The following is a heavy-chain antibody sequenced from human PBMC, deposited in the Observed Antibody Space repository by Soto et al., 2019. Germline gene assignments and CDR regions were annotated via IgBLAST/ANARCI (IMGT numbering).Heavy chain of an antibody. D-gene: IGHD6-6*01. Sequence: QLQLQESGPGLVKPSETLSLTCTVSGGSISSSSYYWGWIRQPPGKGLEWIGSIYYSGSTYYNPSLKSRVTISVDTSKNQFSLKLSSVTAADTAVYYCATEFSSPHAPTTDYWGQGTLVTVSS. V-gene: IGHV4-39*01. J-gene: IGHJ4*02. CDR1: GGSISSSSYY. CDR2: IYYSGST. CDR3: ATEFSSPHAPTTDY.